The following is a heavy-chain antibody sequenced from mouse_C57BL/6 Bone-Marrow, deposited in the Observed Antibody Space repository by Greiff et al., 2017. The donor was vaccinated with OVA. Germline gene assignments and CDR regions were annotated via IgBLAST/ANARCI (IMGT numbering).Heavy chain of an antibody. CDR2: INPNNGGT. CDR1: GYTFTDYY. V-gene: IGHV1-26*01. J-gene: IGHJ1*03. D-gene: IGHD2-3*01. Sequence: EVQLQQSGPELVKPGASVKISCKASGYTFTDYYMNWVKQSHGKSVEWIGDINPNNGGTSYNQKFKGKATLTVDKSSSTAYMELRSLTSEDSAVYYCAREWLLRGYSDVWGTGTTVTVSS. CDR3: AREWLLRGYSDV.